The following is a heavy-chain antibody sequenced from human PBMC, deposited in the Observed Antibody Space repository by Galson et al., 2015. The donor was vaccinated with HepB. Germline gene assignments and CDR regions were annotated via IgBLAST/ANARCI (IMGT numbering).Heavy chain of an antibody. D-gene: IGHD1-26*01. CDR2: IYYSGST. V-gene: IGHV4-59*01. CDR1: GGSISSYY. CDR3: ARDLIVGAIRAAHAFDI. Sequence: SETLSLTCTVSGGSISSYYWSWIRQPPGKGLEWIGYIYYSGSTNYNPSLKSRVTISVDTSKNQFSLKLSSVTAADTAVYYCARDLIVGAIRAAHAFDIWGQGTMVTVSS. J-gene: IGHJ3*02.